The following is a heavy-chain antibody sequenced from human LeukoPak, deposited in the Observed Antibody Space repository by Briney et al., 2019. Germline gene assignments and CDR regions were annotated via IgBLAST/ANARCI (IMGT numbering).Heavy chain of an antibody. CDR3: AKDIAGMFSNWFDP. J-gene: IGHJ5*02. CDR2: ISGSGGST. CDR1: GFTFSSYA. D-gene: IGHD3-10*02. V-gene: IGHV3-23*01. Sequence: GGSLGLSCAASGFTFSSYAMSWVRQAPGKGLEWVSAISGSGGSTYYADSVKGRFTISRDNSKNTLYLQMNSLRAEDTAVYYCAKDIAGMFSNWFDPWGQGTLVTVSS.